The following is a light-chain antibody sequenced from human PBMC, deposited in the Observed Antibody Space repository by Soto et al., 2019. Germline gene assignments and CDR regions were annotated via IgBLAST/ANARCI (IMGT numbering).Light chain of an antibody. CDR2: DAS. Sequence: DIQMTQSPSTLSASVGDRVTITCRASQSISDWLAWYQQKPGKAPKLLIYDASSLESGVPSRFSGSGSGTEFTLTISSLQPDDFATDYCQHYSSYPMYTFGQGTKLEIK. J-gene: IGKJ2*01. V-gene: IGKV1-5*01. CDR3: QHYSSYPMYT. CDR1: QSISDW.